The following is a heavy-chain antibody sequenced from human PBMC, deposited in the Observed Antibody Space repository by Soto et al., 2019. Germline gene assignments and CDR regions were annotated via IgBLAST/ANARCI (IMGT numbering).Heavy chain of an antibody. CDR2: ISYEGSNT. CDR1: GFTFDTYG. Sequence: PGGSLRLSCVASGFTFDTYGIHWVRQAPGKGLQWVELISYEGSNTYYADSVRGRFTISRDNSKNTLYLQMNTLRPEDTGVYYCARVTPGNNLYYFSGLDFWGQGTSVTVSS. V-gene: IGHV3-30-3*01. J-gene: IGHJ6*02. D-gene: IGHD1-1*01. CDR3: ARVTPGNNLYYFSGLDF.